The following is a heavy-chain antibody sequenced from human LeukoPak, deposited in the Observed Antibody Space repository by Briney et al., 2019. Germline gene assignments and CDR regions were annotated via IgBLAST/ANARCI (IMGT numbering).Heavy chain of an antibody. V-gene: IGHV4-4*07. CDR3: ARLHDYGLWYYGMDV. J-gene: IGHJ6*02. CDR1: GGSLGSNY. Sequence: SETLSLTCTISGGSLGSNYWSWIRQPAGKGLEWIGRIHASGTTNYDPSLKRRVTMSVDTSKNQFSLKLSSVTAADTAVYYCARLHDYGLWYYGMDVWGQGTTVTVSS. D-gene: IGHD4-17*01. CDR2: IHASGTT.